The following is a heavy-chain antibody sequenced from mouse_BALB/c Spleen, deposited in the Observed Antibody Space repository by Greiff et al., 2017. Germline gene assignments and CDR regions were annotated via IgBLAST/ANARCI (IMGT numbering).Heavy chain of an antibody. V-gene: IGHV2-9*02. J-gene: IGHJ3*01. CDR1: GFSLTSYG. CDR2: IWAGGST. D-gene: IGHD2-4*01. CDR3: ARDGATMITAWFAY. Sequence: VKLVESGPGLVAPSQSLSITCTVSGFSLTSYGVHWVRQPPGKGLEWLGVIWAGGSTNYNSALMSRLSISKDNSKSQVFLKMNSLQTDDTAMYYCARDGATMITAWFAYWGQGTLVTVSA.